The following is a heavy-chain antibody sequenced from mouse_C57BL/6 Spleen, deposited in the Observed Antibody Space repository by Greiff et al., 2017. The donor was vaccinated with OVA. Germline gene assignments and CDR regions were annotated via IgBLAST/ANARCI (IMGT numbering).Heavy chain of an antibody. V-gene: IGHV1-18*01. J-gene: IGHJ3*01. D-gene: IGHD2-4*01. Sequence: EVKLVESGPELVKPGASVKIPCKASGYTFTDYNMDWVKQSHGKSLEWIGDINPNNGGTIYNQKFKGKATLTVDKSSSTAYMELRSLTSEDTAVYYCARGGLYDYDAWFAYWGQGTLVTVSA. CDR1: GYTFTDYN. CDR2: INPNNGGT. CDR3: ARGGLYDYDAWFAY.